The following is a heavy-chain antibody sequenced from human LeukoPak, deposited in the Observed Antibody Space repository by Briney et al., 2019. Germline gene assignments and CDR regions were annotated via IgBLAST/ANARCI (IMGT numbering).Heavy chain of an antibody. D-gene: IGHD3-3*01. CDR3: ARAPDFWRGYRYYFDY. CDR1: GYTFPGYY. CDR2: INPNSGGT. V-gene: IGHV1-2*02. Sequence: ASVKVSCRASGYTFPGYYMHWVRQAHGQGLEWMGWINPNSGGTNYAQKFQVRVTMTRDTSISTAYMELSRLRSDDTAVYYCARAPDFWRGYRYYFDYWGQGTLVTVSS. J-gene: IGHJ4*02.